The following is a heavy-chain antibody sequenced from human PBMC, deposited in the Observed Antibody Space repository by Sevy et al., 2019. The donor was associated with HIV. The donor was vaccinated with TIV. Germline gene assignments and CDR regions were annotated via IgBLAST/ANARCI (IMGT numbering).Heavy chain of an antibody. J-gene: IGHJ6*03. Sequence: GGSLRLSCAASGFTFDDYAMHWVRQPPGKGLEWVSGISWNSDSIGYADSVKGRFTISRDNAKNSLYLQMNSLRAEDTALYYCAKGGGAYRKYYYYMDVWGKGTTVTVSS. V-gene: IGHV3-9*01. CDR3: AKGGGAYRKYYYYMDV. CDR2: ISWNSDSI. CDR1: GFTFDDYA. D-gene: IGHD4-4*01.